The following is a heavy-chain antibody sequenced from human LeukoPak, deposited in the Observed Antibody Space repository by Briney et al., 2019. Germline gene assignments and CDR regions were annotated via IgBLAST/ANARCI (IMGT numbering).Heavy chain of an antibody. J-gene: IGHJ4*02. CDR3: ARMMVWGGRIAAAGD. D-gene: IGHD6-13*01. CDR2: IYHSGST. CDR1: GGSISSSNW. Sequence: SETLSLTCAVSGGSISSSNWWNWVRQPPGKGLEWIGQIYHSGSTNYNPSLKTRVTISVDTSKNQFSLKLSSVTAADTAVYYCARMMVWGGRIAAAGDWGQGTLVTVSS. V-gene: IGHV4-4*02.